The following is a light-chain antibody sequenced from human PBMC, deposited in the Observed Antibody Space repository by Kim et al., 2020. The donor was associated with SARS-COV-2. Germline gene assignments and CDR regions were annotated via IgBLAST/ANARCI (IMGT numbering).Light chain of an antibody. CDR2: GAS. V-gene: IGKV3-15*01. J-gene: IGKJ2*01. CDR1: QSVSNN. CDR3: HQYNDWPPGDT. Sequence: SPGERATLSCRASQSVSNNLAWYQHKPGQPPRLLIYGASTRATGVPARFSGSGSETDFTLTVSSLQSEDFAVYYCHQYNDWPPGDTFGQGTKLEI.